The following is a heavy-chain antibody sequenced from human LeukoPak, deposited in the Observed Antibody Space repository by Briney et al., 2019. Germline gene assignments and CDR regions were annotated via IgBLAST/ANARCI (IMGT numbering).Heavy chain of an antibody. D-gene: IGHD6-19*01. Sequence: GGSLRLSCAASGFTFSSYGMHWVRQAPGKGLEWVAFIRYDGSNKYYADSVKGRFTISRDNSKNTPYLQMNSLRAEDTAVYYCARARCAVDGSCPFDYWGQGTLVTVSS. CDR2: IRYDGSNK. J-gene: IGHJ4*02. CDR3: ARARCAVDGSCPFDY. V-gene: IGHV3-30*02. CDR1: GFTFSSYG.